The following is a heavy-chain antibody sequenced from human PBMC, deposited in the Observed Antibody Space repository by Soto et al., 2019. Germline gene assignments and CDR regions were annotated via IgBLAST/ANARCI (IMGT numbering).Heavy chain of an antibody. CDR3: AVDIVTSDYYYGIDV. CDR2: IWYDGSNK. V-gene: IGHV3-33*01. J-gene: IGHJ6*02. Sequence: LRLSCAASGFTFSSYGMHWVRQAPGKGLEWVAVIWYDGSNKYYADSVKGRFTISRDNSKNTLYLQMNSLRAEDTAVYYCAVDIVTSDYYYGIDVWGQGTTVTVYS. D-gene: IGHD3-9*01. CDR1: GFTFSSYG.